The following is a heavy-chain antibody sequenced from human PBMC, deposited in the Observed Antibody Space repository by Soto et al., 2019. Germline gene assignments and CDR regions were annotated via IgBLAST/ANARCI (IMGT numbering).Heavy chain of an antibody. D-gene: IGHD3-16*01. CDR2: ISPYTGNT. CDR1: GYIFVNYG. CDR3: VMVDNYVTPTPQDV. V-gene: IGHV1-18*01. Sequence: QVQLVQSGDEVKKPGASVKVSCKASGYIFVNYGIAWVRQAPGQGLEWMGWISPYTGNTHSATKVQGRLTMTTDTSPSTAYMDLGSLTSDDTAVYYCVMVDNYVTPTPQDVWGQGTPVTVSS. J-gene: IGHJ6*02.